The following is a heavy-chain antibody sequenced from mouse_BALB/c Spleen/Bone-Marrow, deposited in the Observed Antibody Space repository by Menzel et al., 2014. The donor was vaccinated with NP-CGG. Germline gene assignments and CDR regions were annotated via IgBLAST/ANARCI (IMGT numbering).Heavy chain of an antibody. CDR2: IHYSGTT. Sequence: EVQLQQSGPDLVKPSQSLSLPCTVTGYSITSGYTCHWIRQFPGNALEWMGYIHYSGTTNYNPSLKSRISITRDTSKNQFFLQLNSVTTEDTATYYCAITTVVNAMDYWGQGTSVTVSS. CDR3: AITTVVNAMDY. V-gene: IGHV3-1*02. J-gene: IGHJ4*01. CDR1: GYSITSGYT. D-gene: IGHD1-1*01.